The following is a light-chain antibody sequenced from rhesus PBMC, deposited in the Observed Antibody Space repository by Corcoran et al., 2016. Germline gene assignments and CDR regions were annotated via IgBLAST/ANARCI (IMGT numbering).Light chain of an antibody. J-gene: IGKJ2*01. CDR2: KAA. V-gene: IGKV1-22*01. CDR1: QSISSW. Sequence: DIQMTQSPSSLSASVGDTVTITCRASQSISSWLAWYQQKPEKAPTLLIYKAASLQSGVPSRFSGSGSGTDFTLAIRRLQSEDFATYCCQRYSSSPYSFGQGAKVEIK. CDR3: QRYSSSPYS.